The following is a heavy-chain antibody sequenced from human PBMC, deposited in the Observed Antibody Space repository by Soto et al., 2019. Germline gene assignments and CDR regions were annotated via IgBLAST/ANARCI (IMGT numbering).Heavy chain of an antibody. CDR1: GGSISSGGYY. CDR3: ARDGRRWYYYYYGMDV. D-gene: IGHD1-1*01. V-gene: IGHV4-31*03. J-gene: IGHJ6*02. CDR2: IYYSGST. Sequence: PSETLSLTCTVSGGSISSGGYYWSWIRQHPGKGLEWIGYIYYSGSTYYNPSLKSRVTISVDTSKNQFSLKLSSVTAADTAVYYCARDGRRWYYYYYGMDVWGQGTTVTVSS.